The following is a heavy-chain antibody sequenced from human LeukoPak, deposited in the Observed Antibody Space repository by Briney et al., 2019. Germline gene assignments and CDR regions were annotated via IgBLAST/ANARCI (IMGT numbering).Heavy chain of an antibody. V-gene: IGHV3-7*01. CDR2: IKFGGSER. Sequence: GGSLRLSCAASGFTVSSNYMSWVRQAPGKGLEWVANIKFGGSERYVVDSVKGRFTISRDDAKNSLYLHMNSLRAEDTAVYYCAEGTVAASVYWGQGTLVTVSS. CDR3: AEGTVAASVY. CDR1: GFTVSSNY. D-gene: IGHD6-13*01. J-gene: IGHJ4*02.